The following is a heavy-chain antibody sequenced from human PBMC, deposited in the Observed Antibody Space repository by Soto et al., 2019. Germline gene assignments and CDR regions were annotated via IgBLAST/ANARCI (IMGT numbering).Heavy chain of an antibody. J-gene: IGHJ4*02. CDR3: ARDLYPLAYYFDY. V-gene: IGHV1-18*01. Sequence: VASVKVSCKASGYTFTNHGISWVRQAPGQGLEWLGWISGHNGNTKYAQRLQGRVTMTTDTSTSTAYMELRSLKSDDTAVYYCARDLYPLAYYFDYWGQGTLVTVSS. CDR1: GYTFTNHG. CDR2: ISGHNGNT.